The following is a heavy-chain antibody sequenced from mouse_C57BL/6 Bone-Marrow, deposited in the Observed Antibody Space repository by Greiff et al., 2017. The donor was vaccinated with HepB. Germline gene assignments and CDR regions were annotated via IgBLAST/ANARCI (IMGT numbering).Heavy chain of an antibody. D-gene: IGHD2-3*01. J-gene: IGHJ2*01. CDR1: GYTFTSYW. CDR3: ARMGEDYFDY. V-gene: IGHV1-59*01. CDR2: IDPSDSYT. Sequence: VQLQQSGAELVRPGTSVKLSCKASGYTFTSYWMHWVKQRPGQGLEWIGVIDPSDSYTNYNQKFKGKATLTVDTSSSTAYMQLSSLTSEDSAVYYCARMGEDYFDYWGQGTTLTVSS.